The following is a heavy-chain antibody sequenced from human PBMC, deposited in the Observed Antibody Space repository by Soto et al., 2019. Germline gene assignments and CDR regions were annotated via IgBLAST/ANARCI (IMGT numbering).Heavy chain of an antibody. D-gene: IGHD3-22*01. CDR2: ISSTSTYI. J-gene: IGHJ4*02. V-gene: IGHV3-21*01. CDR1: GFTFTDYT. Sequence: GGSLRLSCAASGFTFTDYTLNWVRQAPGKGLEWVSCISSTSTYISYADSVKGRFTISRDNAKKSMYLHMNGLRDEDTATYYCARESSSGYFSDYWGQGTLVTVSS. CDR3: ARESSSGYFSDY.